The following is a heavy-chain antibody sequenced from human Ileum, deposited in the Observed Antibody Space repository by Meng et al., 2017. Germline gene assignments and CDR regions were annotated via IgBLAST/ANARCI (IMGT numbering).Heavy chain of an antibody. CDR2: FYFSGST. Sequence: QVPLQELGPGLVQPSQTLSTTYTVSGASISSGDHYWTWSRQHPGKGLEWIGYFYFSGSTYYNPSLKSRVSISVDTSKNQFSLRMSSVTAADTAVYYCARYYYDSSGVTWFDPWGQGTLVTVAS. CDR1: GASISSGDHY. D-gene: IGHD3-22*01. V-gene: IGHV4-31*03. CDR3: ARYYYDSSGVTWFDP. J-gene: IGHJ5*02.